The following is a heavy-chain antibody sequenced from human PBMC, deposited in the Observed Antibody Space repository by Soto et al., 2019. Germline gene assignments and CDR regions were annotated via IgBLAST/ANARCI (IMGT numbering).Heavy chain of an antibody. CDR1: GYIFSSYG. J-gene: IGHJ4*02. V-gene: IGHV1-18*01. D-gene: IGHD4-4*01. CDR2: ISAYNGNT. CDR3: ARDGVQYPDY. Sequence: QVQLLQSGVEVKKPGASVKVSCKTSGYIFSSYGISWVRQAPGQGLEWMGWISAYNGNTKYAQNLQGRVTMXXDTSTSTVYMELRRLRSDDTAVYYCARDGVQYPDYWGQGTLVTVAS.